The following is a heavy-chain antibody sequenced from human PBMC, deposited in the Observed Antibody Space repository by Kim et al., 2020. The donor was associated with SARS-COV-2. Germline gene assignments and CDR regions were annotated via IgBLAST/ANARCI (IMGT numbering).Heavy chain of an antibody. CDR3: ARDSLMLLYSHAFDI. V-gene: IGHV4-31*02. J-gene: IGHJ3*02. Sequence: PALKSRVTISVDTSKNKVSLKMSSVTAADTAVYYCARDSLMLLYSHAFDIWGQGTMVTVSS. D-gene: IGHD2-2*02.